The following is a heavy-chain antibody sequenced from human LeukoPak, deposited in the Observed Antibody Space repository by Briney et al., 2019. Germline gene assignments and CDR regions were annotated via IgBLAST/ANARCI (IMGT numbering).Heavy chain of an antibody. CDR1: GGTFSSYA. D-gene: IGHD1-26*01. CDR3: ARGWELLQIAFDI. Sequence: SVKVSCTASGGTFSSYAISWVRQAPGQGLEWMGGIIPIFGTANYAQKFQGRVTITADESTSTAYMELSSLRSEDAAVYYCARGWELLQIAFDIWGQGTMVTVSS. J-gene: IGHJ3*02. CDR2: IIPIFGTA. V-gene: IGHV1-69*13.